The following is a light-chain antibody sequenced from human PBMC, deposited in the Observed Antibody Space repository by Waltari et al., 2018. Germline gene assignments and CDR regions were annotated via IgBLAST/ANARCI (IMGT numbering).Light chain of an antibody. V-gene: IGLV2-14*01. Sequence: QSALTQPASVSGSPGQSITISCPGTSSDVRDYNYAPWYQQHPGKAPKLIIYEVNNRPSGVSNRFSGSKSGNTASLTISGLQAEDEADYYCSSYTSSSTVMFGGGTKLTVL. CDR1: SSDVRDYNY. J-gene: IGLJ3*02. CDR3: SSYTSSSTVM. CDR2: EVN.